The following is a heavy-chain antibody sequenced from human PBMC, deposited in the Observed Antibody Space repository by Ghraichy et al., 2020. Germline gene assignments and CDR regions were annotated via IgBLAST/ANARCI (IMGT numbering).Heavy chain of an antibody. Sequence: SETLSLTCTVSGGSIRSSSYYWGWIRQPPGKGLEWIGSVYYSGSTYYNSSLKSRVTISVDMSKNQFSLKLSSVTAADTGVYYCVRQAVEQLVNYYYGMDVWGQGTTVTVSS. D-gene: IGHD6-6*01. CDR1: GGSIRSSSYY. V-gene: IGHV4-39*01. J-gene: IGHJ6*02. CDR2: VYYSGST. CDR3: VRQAVEQLVNYYYGMDV.